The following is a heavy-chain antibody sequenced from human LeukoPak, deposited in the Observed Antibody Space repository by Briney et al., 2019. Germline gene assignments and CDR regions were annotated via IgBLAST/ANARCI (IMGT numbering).Heavy chain of an antibody. Sequence: PSETLSLTCTVSGGSISSGFYYWSWIRQPAGKGLEWIGRIYTSGSTNYNPSLKSRVTISVDTSKNQFSLKLASVTAADTAIYYCAKGAGGFSYYNWFDPWGQGTLVTVSS. J-gene: IGHJ5*02. D-gene: IGHD5-18*01. CDR2: IYTSGST. CDR1: GGSISSGFYY. V-gene: IGHV4-61*02. CDR3: AKGAGGFSYYNWFDP.